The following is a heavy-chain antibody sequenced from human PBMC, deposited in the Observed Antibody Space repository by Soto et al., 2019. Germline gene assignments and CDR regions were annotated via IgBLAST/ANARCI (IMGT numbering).Heavy chain of an antibody. V-gene: IGHV3-23*01. CDR2: ISGSGGTT. CDR1: GFTFSSYA. Sequence: EVQLLESGGGLGQPGGSLRLSCAASGFTFSSYAMTWVRQAPGQGLEWVASISGSGGTTNYADSVKGRFTISRDNSKNTAYLQVSSLRAEDTAVYYCANRNDYGSGSYFPFDHWGQGTLVTVSS. CDR3: ANRNDYGSGSYFPFDH. D-gene: IGHD3-10*01. J-gene: IGHJ4*02.